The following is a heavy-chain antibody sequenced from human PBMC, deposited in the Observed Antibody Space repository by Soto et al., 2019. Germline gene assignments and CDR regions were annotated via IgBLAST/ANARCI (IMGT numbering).Heavy chain of an antibody. Sequence: QITLKESGPTLVKPTQTLTLTCTFSGFSLSTSGVGVGWIRQTPGKALEWLALIYWDDDRRYSPSLKSRLTITKDTSKNQVVLTMTNMNPVDTATYYCAHSAYFDSNGRGFDYWGQGTLVTVSS. CDR3: AHSAYFDSNGRGFDY. V-gene: IGHV2-5*02. CDR2: IYWDDDR. D-gene: IGHD3-22*01. CDR1: GFSLSTSGVG. J-gene: IGHJ4*02.